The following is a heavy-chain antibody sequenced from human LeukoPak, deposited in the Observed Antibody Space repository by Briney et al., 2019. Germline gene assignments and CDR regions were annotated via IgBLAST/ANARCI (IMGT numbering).Heavy chain of an antibody. D-gene: IGHD3-3*01. CDR2: INHSGST. V-gene: IGHV4-34*01. Sequence: SETLSLTCAVYGGSFSGYYWSWIRQPPGKGLEWIGEINHSGSTNYNLSLKSRVTISVDTSRNQFSLKLSSVTAADTAVYYCARAHSIRSVVIISRFDYWGQGTLVTVSS. J-gene: IGHJ4*02. CDR3: ARAHSIRSVVIISRFDY. CDR1: GGSFSGYY.